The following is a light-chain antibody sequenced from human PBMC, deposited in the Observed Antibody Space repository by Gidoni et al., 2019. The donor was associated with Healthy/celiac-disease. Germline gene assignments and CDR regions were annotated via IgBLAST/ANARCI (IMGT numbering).Light chain of an antibody. CDR1: QSVSSN. V-gene: IGKV3-15*01. CDR2: GAS. Sequence: EIVMTQSPAPRSVSPGERATLSCRASQSVSSNLAWYQQKPGQAPRLLIYGASTRATGIPARFSGSGSGTEFTLTISSLQSEDFAVYDCQQYNNWPPLTLGGGTKVEIK. J-gene: IGKJ4*01. CDR3: QQYNNWPPLT.